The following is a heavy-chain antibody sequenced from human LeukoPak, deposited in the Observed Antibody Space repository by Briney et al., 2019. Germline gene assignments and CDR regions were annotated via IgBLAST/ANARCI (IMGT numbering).Heavy chain of an antibody. Sequence: GGALRLSCAASGFTFTSDAMNWVRQAPGKGLEWVTSTVSRGTTQYADSVKGRFTVSRDTSKNTLYLQMNSLRADDTAVYYCAKCSTSAYTTGWCNWIDPWGQGTLVTVSS. J-gene: IGHJ5*02. D-gene: IGHD6-19*01. CDR1: GFTFTSDA. CDR2: TVSRGTT. CDR3: AKCSTSAYTTGWCNWIDP. V-gene: IGHV3-23*01.